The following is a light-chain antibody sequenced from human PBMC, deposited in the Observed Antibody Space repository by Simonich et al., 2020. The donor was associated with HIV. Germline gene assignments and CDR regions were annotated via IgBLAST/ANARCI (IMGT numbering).Light chain of an antibody. J-gene: IGKJ1*01. Sequence: EIVLTQSPATLSLSPGARATLSCRPSQSVSSHLAWYYQKPGQAPRLLIYGASPRATGIPARFSGSGSGTEFTLTISSMQSEDLAVYYCQQYNDWPPWTFGQGTKVEIK. CDR1: QSVSSH. CDR2: GAS. V-gene: IGKV3-15*01. CDR3: QQYNDWPPWT.